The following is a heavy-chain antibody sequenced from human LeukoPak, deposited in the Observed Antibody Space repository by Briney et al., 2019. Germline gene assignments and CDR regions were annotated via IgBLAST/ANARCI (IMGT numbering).Heavy chain of an antibody. D-gene: IGHD1-26*01. Sequence: PGGPLRLSCAASGFTFSSYDMHWVRQATGKGLEWVSGIGTTGDTYYPGSVKGRFTISRENAKNSLYLQMNSLRAGDTAVYYCARGMGATTQSLFDQWGQGTLVTVSS. CDR2: IGTTGDT. CDR1: GFTFSSYD. V-gene: IGHV3-13*04. J-gene: IGHJ4*02. CDR3: ARGMGATTQSLFDQ.